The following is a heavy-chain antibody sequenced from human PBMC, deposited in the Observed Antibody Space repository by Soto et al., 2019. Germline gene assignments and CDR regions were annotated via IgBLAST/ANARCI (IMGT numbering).Heavy chain of an antibody. CDR3: GKILVGATGHTDADS. D-gene: IGHD2-15*01. CDR2: IDNNGVT. Sequence: SETLSLTCIVSGGSVYINGHYWGWIRQPPGKGLEWIGSIDNNGVTNYNSSLKSRVTISRDTSKNQFSLRLTSVTAADTAVYYCGKILVGATGHTDADSWGPGTLVTVSS. J-gene: IGHJ4*02. V-gene: IGHV4-39*01. CDR1: GGSVYINGHY.